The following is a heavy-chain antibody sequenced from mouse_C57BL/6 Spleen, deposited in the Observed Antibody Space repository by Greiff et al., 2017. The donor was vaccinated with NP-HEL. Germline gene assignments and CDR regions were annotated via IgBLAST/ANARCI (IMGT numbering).Heavy chain of an antibody. J-gene: IGHJ4*01. Sequence: EVQLQQSGPELVKPGASVKISCKASGYTFTDYYMNWVKQSHGKSLEWIGDINPNNGGTSYNQKFKGKATLTVDKSSSTAYMELRSLTSEDSAVYYGATASYDGVYYAMDYWGQGTSVTVSS. CDR1: GYTFTDYY. V-gene: IGHV1-26*01. CDR3: ATASYDGVYYAMDY. CDR2: INPNNGGT. D-gene: IGHD2-12*01.